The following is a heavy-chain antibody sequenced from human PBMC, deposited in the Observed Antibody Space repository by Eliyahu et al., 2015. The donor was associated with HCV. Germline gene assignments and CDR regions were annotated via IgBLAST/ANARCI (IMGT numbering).Heavy chain of an antibody. CDR3: AGYTTGWRDDDY. CDR2: IYYSGSI. D-gene: IGHD6-19*01. Sequence: QVQLQESGPGLVKPSETLSLTCTVSGGSISSYYWSWIRQPPGGGLEWLGHIYYSGSINYNPPLKSRVTISIDTSKRQFSLKLNFVTAADTAVYYCAGYTTGWRDDDYWGQGTLVTVSS. V-gene: IGHV4-59*03. J-gene: IGHJ4*02. CDR1: GGSISSYY.